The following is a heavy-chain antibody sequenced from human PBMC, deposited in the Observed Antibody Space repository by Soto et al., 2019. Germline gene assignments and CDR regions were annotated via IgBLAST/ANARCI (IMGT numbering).Heavy chain of an antibody. CDR2: IIPIFGTA. CDR3: AFNYYDSSGYYFFDY. V-gene: IGHV1-69*13. D-gene: IGHD3-22*01. CDR1: GGTFSSYA. J-gene: IGHJ4*02. Sequence: SVKVSCKASGGTFSSYAISWVRQAPGQGLEWMGGIIPIFGTANYAQKFQGRVTITADESTSTAYMELSSLRSEDTAVYYCAFNYYDSSGYYFFDYWGQGTLDTVSS.